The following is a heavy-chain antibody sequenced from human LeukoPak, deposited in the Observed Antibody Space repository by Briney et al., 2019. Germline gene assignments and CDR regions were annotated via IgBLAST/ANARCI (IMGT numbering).Heavy chain of an antibody. Sequence: ASVKVSCKASGYTFTDYYMHWVRQAPGQGLEWMGWINPNSGGTNYAQKFYARVTMTRDTSISTAYMELSRLRSDDTAVYYCARDLGAVAGTVYYYYYMDVWGKGTTVTVSS. D-gene: IGHD6-19*01. CDR3: ARDLGAVAGTVYYYYYMDV. V-gene: IGHV1-2*02. J-gene: IGHJ6*03. CDR1: GYTFTDYY. CDR2: INPNSGGT.